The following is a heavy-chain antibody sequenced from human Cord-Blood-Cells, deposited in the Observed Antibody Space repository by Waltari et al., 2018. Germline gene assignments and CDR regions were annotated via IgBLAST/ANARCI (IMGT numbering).Heavy chain of an antibody. CDR3: ARNSSSSFDY. CDR2: INHSGST. Sequence: QVQLQQWGAGLLKTSETLSLTCAVYGGSFSGYYWGWIRQPPGKGLEWTGEINHSGSTNYNPSLKSRVTISVDTSKNQFYLKLSSVTAADTAVYYCARNSSSSFDYWGQGTLVTVSS. D-gene: IGHD6-6*01. V-gene: IGHV4-34*01. J-gene: IGHJ4*02. CDR1: GGSFSGYY.